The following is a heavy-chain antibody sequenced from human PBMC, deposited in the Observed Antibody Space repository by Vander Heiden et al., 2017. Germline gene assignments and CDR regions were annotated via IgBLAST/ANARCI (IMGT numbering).Heavy chain of an antibody. CDR2: ITWNSGSI. CDR3: TKDWVPGRYNGMDV. J-gene: IGHJ6*02. Sequence: EVQLVESGGGLVQPGSSLRLSCAAAGFNFHDCAMNCVRQAPGKGLEWVSGITWNSGSIDYADSVKGRFTISRDNAKNSLYLQMSSLRAEDTALYYCTKDWVPGRYNGMDVWGQGTTVTVSS. V-gene: IGHV3-9*01. CDR1: GFNFHDCA. D-gene: IGHD1-26*01.